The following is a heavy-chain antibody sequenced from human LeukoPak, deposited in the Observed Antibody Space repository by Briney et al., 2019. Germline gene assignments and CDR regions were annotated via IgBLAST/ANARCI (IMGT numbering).Heavy chain of an antibody. CDR3: AGGDYGGEVDH. CDR1: GASITPDGYS. D-gene: IGHD4-23*01. CDR2: IYHTGTT. Sequence: SQTLSLTCTVSGASITPDGYSWSWFRQPPGKGLEWIGYIYHTGTTKYNPSLNSRITISIDMANSEFSLKLTSVTAADTAVYYCAGGDYGGEVDHWGQGTLVIVSS. V-gene: IGHV4-30-2*01. J-gene: IGHJ4*02.